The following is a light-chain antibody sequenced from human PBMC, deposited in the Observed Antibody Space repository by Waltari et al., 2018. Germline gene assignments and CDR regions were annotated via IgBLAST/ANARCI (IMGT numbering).Light chain of an antibody. Sequence: DIQMTQSPSSLSASVGDRITITCRASPAITNDLAWYQQKPGKVPNLLSYAASTLQAGVPARVSGSRCGTELTLTSSSLQPEDVETYYCQKYNSAPRTFGKGTKVEIK. CDR3: QKYNSAPRT. CDR2: AAS. J-gene: IGKJ1*01. V-gene: IGKV1-27*01. CDR1: PAITND.